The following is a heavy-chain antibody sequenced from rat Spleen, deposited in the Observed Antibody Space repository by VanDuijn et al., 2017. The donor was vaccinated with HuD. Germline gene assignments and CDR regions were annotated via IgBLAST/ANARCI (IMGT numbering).Heavy chain of an antibody. V-gene: IGHV5S23*01. J-gene: IGHJ3*01. CDR1: GFTFRNYE. D-gene: IGHD1-10*01. Sequence: EVQLVESGGGLVQPGRSLKLSCAASGFTFRNYEMAWVRQAPTKGLEWVASISTSGGTTYYGDSVKGRFIVSRDNAKSTLYLEMDSLRSEDTASYSCARHGLSNNYGWFAYWGQGTLVTVSS. CDR2: ISTSGGTT. CDR3: ARHGLSNNYGWFAY.